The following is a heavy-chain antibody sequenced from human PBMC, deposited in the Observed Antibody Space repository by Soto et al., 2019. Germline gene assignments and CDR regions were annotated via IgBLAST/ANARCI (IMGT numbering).Heavy chain of an antibody. D-gene: IGHD3-10*01. V-gene: IGHV3-64*02. Sequence: EVQLVQSGENLVQPGGSLRLSCSASGFTFSTYSMHWVRQVPGKGLEYVSSISHNGGSTNYADSVKGRFTISRDNSNNTLYLQMGSVTADDMAVYYCARGRRGVFDYWGQGTRVIVSS. J-gene: IGHJ4*01. CDR1: GFTFSTYS. CDR3: ARGRRGVFDY. CDR2: ISHNGGST.